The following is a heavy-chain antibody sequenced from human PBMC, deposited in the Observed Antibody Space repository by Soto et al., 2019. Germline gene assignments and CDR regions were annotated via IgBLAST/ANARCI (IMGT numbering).Heavy chain of an antibody. Sequence: QVQVVESGGGVVQPGRSLKLSCAASGFTFSNFGMHWVRQAPGKGLEWVAVIWHDGKEKYYADSAKGRSTISRDNSKNTLHLQKNSLRAEDTAVYYCARDPGQDEAMDYWGQGTLVTVSS. J-gene: IGHJ4*02. CDR3: ARDPGQDEAMDY. CDR2: IWHDGKEK. CDR1: GFTFSNFG. V-gene: IGHV3-33*01.